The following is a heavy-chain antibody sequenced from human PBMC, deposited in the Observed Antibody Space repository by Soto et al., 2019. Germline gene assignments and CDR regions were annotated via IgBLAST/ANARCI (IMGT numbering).Heavy chain of an antibody. Sequence: QVQLVESGGGVVQPGRSLRLSCAASGFTFSSYAMHWVRQAPGKGLEWVAVISYDGSNKYYADSVKGRFTISRDNSKNTLYLQMNSLRAEDTAVYYCARDLTHSGWTGYYYYGMDVWGQGTTVTVSS. D-gene: IGHD6-19*01. CDR1: GFTFSSYA. CDR2: ISYDGSNK. V-gene: IGHV3-30-3*01. CDR3: ARDLTHSGWTGYYYYGMDV. J-gene: IGHJ6*02.